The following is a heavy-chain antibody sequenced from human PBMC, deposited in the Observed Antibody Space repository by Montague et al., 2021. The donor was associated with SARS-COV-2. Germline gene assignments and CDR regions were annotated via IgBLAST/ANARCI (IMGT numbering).Heavy chain of an antibody. J-gene: IGHJ6*02. V-gene: IGHV3-11*06. D-gene: IGHD3-9*01. CDR2: ISSSSSYT. Sequence: SLRLSCVAPGFTFSDYYMSWIRQAPVKGLEWVSYISSSSSYTNYXDSVKGRFTISRDNAKNSLYLQMNSLRAEDTAVYYCARDQPHYDILTGYYKDYYYMDVWGQGTTVTVSS. CDR3: ARDQPHYDILTGYYKDYYYMDV. CDR1: GFTFSDYY.